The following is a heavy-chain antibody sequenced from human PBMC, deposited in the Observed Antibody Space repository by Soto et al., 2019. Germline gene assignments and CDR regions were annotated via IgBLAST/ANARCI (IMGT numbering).Heavy chain of an antibody. D-gene: IGHD2-2*01. J-gene: IGHJ1*01. Sequence: GGSLRLSCAASEFSLRNYAMSWVRQAPGKGLEWVSSISDNGGTTYYADSVKGRFTISRDNSKNTLSLQMNSLRAEDTAVYYCAKARGSSTPAPGSYWGQGTLVTVSS. CDR2: ISDNGGTT. V-gene: IGHV3-23*01. CDR3: AKARGSSTPAPGSY. CDR1: EFSLRNYA.